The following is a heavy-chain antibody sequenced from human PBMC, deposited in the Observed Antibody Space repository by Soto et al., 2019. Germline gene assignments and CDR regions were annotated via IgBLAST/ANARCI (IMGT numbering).Heavy chain of an antibody. D-gene: IGHD6-13*01. CDR1: GFTFSSHG. V-gene: IGHV3-23*01. Sequence: PGGSLRLSCAASGFTFSSHGMSWVRQAPGKGLEWVSLISAAGGTIYYADTVMGRFTISRDNSKNTLNLQMNSLRAEDTAMYYCAKGYNSSRISWFDPWGQGTLVTVSS. CDR3: AKGYNSSRISWFDP. CDR2: ISAAGGTI. J-gene: IGHJ5*02.